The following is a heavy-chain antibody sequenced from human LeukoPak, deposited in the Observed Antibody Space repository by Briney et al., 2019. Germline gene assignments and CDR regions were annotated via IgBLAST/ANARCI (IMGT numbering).Heavy chain of an antibody. Sequence: GGSLRLSCAASASTFSGYGMSWVRQAPGKGLEWVSGISGSSSSTYYADSVKGRFTISRDNSKSILYLQMSSLRAEDTAVYYCAKDRVPVSMIWGQGTLVTVSS. CDR2: ISGSSSST. V-gene: IGHV3-23*01. D-gene: IGHD3-22*01. CDR1: ASTFSGYG. J-gene: IGHJ4*02. CDR3: AKDRVPVSMI.